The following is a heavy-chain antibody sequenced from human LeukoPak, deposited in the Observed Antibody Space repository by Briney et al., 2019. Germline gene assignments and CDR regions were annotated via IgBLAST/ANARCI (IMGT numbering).Heavy chain of an antibody. Sequence: GGSLRLSCAASGFTFSSYAMSWVRQAPGKGPDWVSAISGSGDSTYYADSVKGRFTISRDNSKNTLYLQMNRLRAEDTAIYYCAKDSRSSGWYNWFDPWGQGTLVTVSS. CDR1: GFTFSSYA. J-gene: IGHJ5*02. D-gene: IGHD6-19*01. CDR2: ISGSGDST. V-gene: IGHV3-23*01. CDR3: AKDSRSSGWYNWFDP.